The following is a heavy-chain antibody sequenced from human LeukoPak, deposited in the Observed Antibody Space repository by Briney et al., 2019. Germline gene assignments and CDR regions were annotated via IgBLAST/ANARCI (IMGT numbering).Heavy chain of an antibody. CDR3: ARIGYYYDSSGYYYVGRYYFDY. CDR1: GGSFSGYY. V-gene: IGHV4-59*12. Sequence: TSETLSLTCAVYGGSFSGYYWSWIRQPPGKGLEWIGYIYYSGSTNHNPSLKSRVTISVDTSKNQFSLKLSSVTAADTAVYYCARIGYYYDSSGYYYVGRYYFDYWGQGTLVTVSS. D-gene: IGHD3-22*01. J-gene: IGHJ4*02. CDR2: IYYSGST.